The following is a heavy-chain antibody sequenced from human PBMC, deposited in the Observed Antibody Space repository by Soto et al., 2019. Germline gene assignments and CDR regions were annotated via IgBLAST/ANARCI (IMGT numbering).Heavy chain of an antibody. D-gene: IGHD1-26*01. V-gene: IGHV3-15*01. CDR1: GFTFSNAW. J-gene: IGHJ6*02. CDR2: IKSKTDGGTT. Sequence: PGGSLRLSCAASGFTFSNAWMSWVRQAPGKGLEWVGRIKSKTDGGTTDYAAPVRGRFTISRDDSKNTMYLQMNSLKTGDTAVYYCTTDHVAGEQYYYYGMDVWGQGTTVTVSS. CDR3: TTDHVAGEQYYYYGMDV.